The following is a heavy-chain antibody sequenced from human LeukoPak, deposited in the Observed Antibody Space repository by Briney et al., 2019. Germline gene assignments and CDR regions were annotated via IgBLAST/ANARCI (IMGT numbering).Heavy chain of an antibody. J-gene: IGHJ5*02. V-gene: IGHV1-69*13. CDR3: ARTYEGYCSGGSCYRGDHNWFDP. CDR1: GGTFSSYA. Sequence: ASVKVSCKASGGTFSSYAISWVRQAPGQGLEWMGGIIPIFGTANYAQKFQGRVTITADESTSTAYMELSSLRSEDTAVYYCARTYEGYCSGGSCYRGDHNWFDPWGQGTLVAVSS. D-gene: IGHD2-15*01. CDR2: IIPIFGTA.